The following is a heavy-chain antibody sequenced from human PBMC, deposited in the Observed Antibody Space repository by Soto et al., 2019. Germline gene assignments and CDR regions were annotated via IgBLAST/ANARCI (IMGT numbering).Heavy chain of an antibody. D-gene: IGHD3-9*01. Sequence: EVQLLESGGDLVQPGGSLRLSCAASGFTFTSYAMSWIRQAPGKGLEWVSAITGGGDNTYYADSVKGRFTISRDNSTNTLYLRMNSLRAEDTAFYYCTQDGGSRDWLTVNWGQGTLVTVSS. J-gene: IGHJ4*02. V-gene: IGHV3-23*01. CDR1: GFTFTSYA. CDR3: TQDGGSRDWLTVN. CDR2: ITGGGDNT.